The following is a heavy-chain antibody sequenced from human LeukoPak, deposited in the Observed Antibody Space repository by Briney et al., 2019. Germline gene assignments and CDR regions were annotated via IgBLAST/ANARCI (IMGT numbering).Heavy chain of an antibody. CDR2: ISPDGSRT. Sequence: GGSLRLSCAASGFTFSRYWMHWVRQAPGKGLVWVSRISPDGSRTTYADSVKGRFTISRDNAENTVYLQMDSLRAEDTAVYYCASRRSGWPNDAFDIWGQGTMVTVTS. CDR1: GFTFSRYW. CDR3: ASRRSGWPNDAFDI. D-gene: IGHD6-19*01. V-gene: IGHV3-74*01. J-gene: IGHJ3*02.